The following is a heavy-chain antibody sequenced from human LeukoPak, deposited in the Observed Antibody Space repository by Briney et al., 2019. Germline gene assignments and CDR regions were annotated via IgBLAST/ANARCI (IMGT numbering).Heavy chain of an antibody. D-gene: IGHD3-3*01. CDR1: GFTFSSYW. J-gene: IGHJ4*02. Sequence: PRGSLRLSCAASGFTFSSYWMHWVRQAPGKGLLWVSRINSDGSSTSYADSVKGRFTISRDNAKNTLYLQMNSLRAEDTAVYYCAREEDFWSGYSAEYFDYWGQGTLVTVSS. CDR2: INSDGSST. V-gene: IGHV3-74*01. CDR3: AREEDFWSGYSAEYFDY.